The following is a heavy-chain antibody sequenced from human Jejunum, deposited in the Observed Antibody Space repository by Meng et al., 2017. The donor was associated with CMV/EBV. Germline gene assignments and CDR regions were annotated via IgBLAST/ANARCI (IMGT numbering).Heavy chain of an antibody. Sequence: CKASGFAVSSYAIIWVRQAPGQGLEWRGQIIPVLGIANYAQKFQGRVTITADKSTSTAYMELSSLRSDDTAVYYCARVPAGYWIDPWGQGTLVTVSS. V-gene: IGHV1-69*04. CDR1: GFAVSSYA. CDR3: ARVPAGYWIDP. CDR2: IIPVLGIA. J-gene: IGHJ5*02.